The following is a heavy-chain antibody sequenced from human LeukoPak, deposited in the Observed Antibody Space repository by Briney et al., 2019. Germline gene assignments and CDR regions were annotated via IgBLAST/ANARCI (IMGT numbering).Heavy chain of an antibody. D-gene: IGHD3-16*01. CDR2: INPSGGST. J-gene: IGHJ4*02. V-gene: IGHV1-46*01. CDR1: GYTFTSFY. CDR3: VRDLFGGGF. Sequence: ASVKVSCKASGYTFTSFYVHWVRQTPGQGLEWMGIINPSGGSTSYAQNFQGRVTMTRDVSTSTVYMELSSLRSEDTAVYYCVRDLFGGGFWGQGTLVTVSS.